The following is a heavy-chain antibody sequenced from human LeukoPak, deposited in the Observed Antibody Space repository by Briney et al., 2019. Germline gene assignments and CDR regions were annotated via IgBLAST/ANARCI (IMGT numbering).Heavy chain of an antibody. CDR1: GFTFSNAW. V-gene: IGHV3-15*07. CDR2: IRSNSDGGTI. CDR3: ATDEDWNYARKDV. Sequence: GGSLRLSCATSGFTFSNAWMNWVRQAPGKGLEWVGRIRSNSDGGTIDYAAPVKGRFTLSRDGSKTTLYLQMNSLQTEDTAVYYCATDEDWNYARKDVWGQGATVIVSS. D-gene: IGHD1-7*01. J-gene: IGHJ6*02.